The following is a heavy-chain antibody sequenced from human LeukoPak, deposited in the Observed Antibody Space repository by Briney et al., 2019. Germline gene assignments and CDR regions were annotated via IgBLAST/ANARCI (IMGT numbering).Heavy chain of an antibody. Sequence: SETLSLTCTVSGGSISGYYWSWIRQPPGKGLEWIGYMYNSGTTNYNPSLKSRVTISVDTSKNQFSLKLSSVTAADTAVYYCARAPHSYDSDTYSVQQYFDFWGRGTLVTVSS. CDR1: GGSISGYY. V-gene: IGHV4-59*01. CDR3: ARAPHSYDSDTYSVQQYFDF. CDR2: MYNSGTT. D-gene: IGHD3-22*01. J-gene: IGHJ2*01.